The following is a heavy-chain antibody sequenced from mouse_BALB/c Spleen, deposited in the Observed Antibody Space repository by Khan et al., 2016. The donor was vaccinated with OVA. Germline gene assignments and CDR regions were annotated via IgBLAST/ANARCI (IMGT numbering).Heavy chain of an antibody. Sequence: EVALVESGGGLVKPGGSLKVSCAASGFTFSNYAMSWVRQTPEKRLEWVASISTGDTTYYPASVKGRFTISRDNARNILYLQMSSLRSDDTAMYYCARDYWFVYWGQGTLVTVSA. CDR3: ARDYWFVY. J-gene: IGHJ3*01. CDR2: ISTGDTT. CDR1: GFTFSNYA. V-gene: IGHV5-6-5*01.